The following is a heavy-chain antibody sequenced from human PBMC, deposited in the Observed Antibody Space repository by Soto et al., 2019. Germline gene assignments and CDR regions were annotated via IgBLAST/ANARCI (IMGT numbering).Heavy chain of an antibody. CDR1: GGSISNYY. CDR2: IYTSGST. CDR3: ARDTTFSSGYYWFDP. J-gene: IGHJ5*02. D-gene: IGHD6-19*01. Sequence: SETLSLTCTVSGGSISNYYWSWIRQPAGKGLEWIGRIYTSGSTNYNPSLKSRVTMSVDTSKNQFSLKLSSVTAADTAVYYCARDTTFSSGYYWFDPWGQGTLVTVSS. V-gene: IGHV4-4*07.